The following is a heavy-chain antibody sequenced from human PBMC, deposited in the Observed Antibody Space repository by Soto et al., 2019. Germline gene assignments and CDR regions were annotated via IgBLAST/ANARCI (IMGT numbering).Heavy chain of an antibody. J-gene: IGHJ4*01. V-gene: IGHV3-21*01. CDR2: ISSSGDYL. Sequence: PGGSLRLSCAASGFTFRRNNMNWVRQAPGKGLEWVASISSSGDYLYYADSVKGRFIISRDNFQNSLFLQMNNLRADDTAVYYCAREGVTNYTDYYFDLWGHGALVTVSS. D-gene: IGHD4-4*01. CDR3: AREGVTNYTDYYFDL. CDR1: GFTFRRNN.